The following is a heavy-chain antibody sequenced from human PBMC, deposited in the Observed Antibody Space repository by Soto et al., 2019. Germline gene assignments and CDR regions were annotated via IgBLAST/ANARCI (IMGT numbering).Heavy chain of an antibody. CDR2: ISYDGSNK. Sequence: QVQLVESGGGVVQPGKSLRLSCAASGFTFSTHGMHWVRQAPGKGLEWVAVISYDGSNKYYADSVKGRFTISRDNSKDTLYLQMNSLRAEDTAVYYCAKCGFGVGNNYMDVWGKGTTVTVSS. CDR1: GFTFSTHG. J-gene: IGHJ6*03. V-gene: IGHV3-30*18. CDR3: AKCGFGVGNNYMDV. D-gene: IGHD3-3*01.